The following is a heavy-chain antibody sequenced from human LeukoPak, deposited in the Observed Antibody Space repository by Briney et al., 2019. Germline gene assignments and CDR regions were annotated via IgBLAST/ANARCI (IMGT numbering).Heavy chain of an antibody. V-gene: IGHV1-18*01. J-gene: IGHJ6*02. CDR3: ARRQQWLVRDYYYYGMDV. Sequence: GASVKVSCKASGYTFTSYGISWVRQAPGQGLEWMGWISADNGNTKYAQKLQGRVTMTTDTSTSTAYMELRSLRSDDTAVYYCARRQQWLVRDYYYYGMDVWGQGTTVTVSS. CDR2: ISADNGNT. D-gene: IGHD6-19*01. CDR1: GYTFTSYG.